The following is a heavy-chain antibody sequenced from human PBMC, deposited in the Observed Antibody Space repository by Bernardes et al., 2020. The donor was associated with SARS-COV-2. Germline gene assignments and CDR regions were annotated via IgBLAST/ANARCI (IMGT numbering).Heavy chain of an antibody. CDR1: GFTFSSYG. V-gene: IGHV3-33*01. CDR2: IWYDGSNK. D-gene: IGHD3-9*01. J-gene: IGHJ4*02. Sequence: GGSLRLSCAASGFTFSSYGMHWVRQAPGKGLEWVAVIWYDGSNKYYADSVKGRFTISRDNSKNTLYLQMNSLRAEDTAVYYCARSRATIRYFDWLLFGEVDYWGQGTLVTVSS. CDR3: ARSRATIRYFDWLLFGEVDY.